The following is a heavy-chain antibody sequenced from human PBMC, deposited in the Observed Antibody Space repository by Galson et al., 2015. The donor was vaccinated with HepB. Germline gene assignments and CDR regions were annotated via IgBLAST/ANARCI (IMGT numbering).Heavy chain of an antibody. V-gene: IGHV3-7*03. CDR2: INPDGSRK. D-gene: IGHD2-8*02. Sequence: SLRLSCAASGFSFSGWWMSWVRQVPGKGLEWVASINPDGSRKHYVDSVEGRFSVSRDNAEKSVHLQLNTLRAGDTAVYYCAKLLGVVTTFDHWGQGTLVTVSS. CDR3: AKLLGVVTTFDH. J-gene: IGHJ4*02. CDR1: GFSFSGWW.